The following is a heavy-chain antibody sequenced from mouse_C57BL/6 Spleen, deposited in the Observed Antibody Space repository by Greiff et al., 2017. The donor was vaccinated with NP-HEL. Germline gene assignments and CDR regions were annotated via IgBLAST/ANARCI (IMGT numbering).Heavy chain of an antibody. V-gene: IGHV1-80*01. D-gene: IGHD1-1*01. J-gene: IGHJ3*01. CDR2: IYPGDGDT. Sequence: QVHVKQSGAELVKPGASVKISCKASGYAFSSYWMNWVKQRPGKGLEWIGQIYPGDGDTNYNGKFKGKATLTADKSSSTAYMQLSSLTSEDSAVYFCAREYYGSSYSFAYWGQGTLVTVSA. CDR1: GYAFSSYW. CDR3: AREYYGSSYSFAY.